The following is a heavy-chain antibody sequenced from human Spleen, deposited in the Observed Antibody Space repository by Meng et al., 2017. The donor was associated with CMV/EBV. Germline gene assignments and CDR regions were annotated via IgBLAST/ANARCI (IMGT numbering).Heavy chain of an antibody. J-gene: IGHJ6*02. CDR1: GYTFTSYG. D-gene: IGHD2-15*01. CDR3: ARERYCSGGSCYYYYGMDV. Sequence: ASVKVSCKASGYTFTSYGISWVRRAPGQGLEWMGWISAYNGNTNYAQKLQGRVTMTTDTSTSTAYMELRSLRSDDTAVYYCARERYCSGGSCYYYYGMDVWGQGTTVTVSS. V-gene: IGHV1-18*01. CDR2: ISAYNGNT.